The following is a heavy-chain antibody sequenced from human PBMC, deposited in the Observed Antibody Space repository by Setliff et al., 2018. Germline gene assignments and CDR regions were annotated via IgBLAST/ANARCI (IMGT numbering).Heavy chain of an antibody. CDR2: IRPYIGHT. CDR3: ARVVAHTHFYDRSDYYFDGLDI. Sequence: ASVKVSCKASGYNLDDFGIDWLRQAPGQGLEWMGWIRPYIGHTIYAQKFQGRVTMTTDAPTSTAYMELTSLRHDDTAVYYCARVVAHTHFYDRSDYYFDGLDIWGQGAKVTVSS. V-gene: IGHV1-18*01. CDR1: GYNLDDFG. D-gene: IGHD3-22*01. J-gene: IGHJ3*02.